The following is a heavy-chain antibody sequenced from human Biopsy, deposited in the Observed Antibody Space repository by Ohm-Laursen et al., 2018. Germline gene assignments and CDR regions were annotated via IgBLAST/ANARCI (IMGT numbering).Heavy chain of an antibody. CDR1: GITFNSDW. J-gene: IGHJ4*02. CDR2: INSVGTI. V-gene: IGHV3-11*01. CDR3: ARSVGIMAAPIDY. Sequence: SLRLSCAASGITFNSDWMSWVRQAPGKGLEWVSNINSVGTIYYADSVRGRFTIPRDNAKNSLYLQMNSLRVEDTAVYYCARSVGIMAAPIDYWGQGTLITVSS. D-gene: IGHD3-16*01.